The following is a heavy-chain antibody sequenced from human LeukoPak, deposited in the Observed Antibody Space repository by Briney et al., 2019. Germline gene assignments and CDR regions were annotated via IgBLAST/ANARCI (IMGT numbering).Heavy chain of an antibody. CDR2: ISSSGSTI. D-gene: IGHD4-17*01. V-gene: IGHV3-48*03. CDR1: GFTFSSYE. CDR3: ARGGDYPNYYYYGMDV. Sequence: PGWSLRLSCAASGFTFSSYEMNWVRQAPGKGLEWVSYISSSGSTIYYADSVKGRFTISRDNAKNSLYLQMNSLRAEDTAVYYCARGGDYPNYYYYGMDVWGQGTTVTVSS. J-gene: IGHJ6*02.